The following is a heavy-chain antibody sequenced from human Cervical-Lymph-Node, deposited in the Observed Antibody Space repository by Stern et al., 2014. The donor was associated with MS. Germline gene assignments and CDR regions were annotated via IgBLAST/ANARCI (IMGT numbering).Heavy chain of an antibody. CDR3: ARKSLSMDHYFDS. CDR1: GASISRYY. J-gene: IGHJ4*02. D-gene: IGHD2-2*03. Sequence: QLQLQESCPGLVKPSETLSLTCTVSGASISRYYWNWIRQPPGKGLEWIGYIYYTGTTNYNPSLKGRVAISLDTSKNQFSLILRSVSAADTAVYYCARKSLSMDHYFDSWGQGTLVTVSS. V-gene: IGHV4-59*01. CDR2: IYYTGTT.